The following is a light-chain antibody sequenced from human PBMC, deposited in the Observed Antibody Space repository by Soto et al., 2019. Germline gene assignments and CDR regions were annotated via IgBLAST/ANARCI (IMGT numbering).Light chain of an antibody. J-gene: IGKJ4*01. CDR3: MQQKQFPFT. CDR1: QSLVHSDGDTY. CDR2: KIS. Sequence: DIVMTQTPLSSPVTLGQPASISCRSSQSLVHSDGDTYLNWLQQRPGQPPRLLIYKISKRFSGFPDRFTGSGAGTDFTLKISRVAAEDVGTYYCMQQKQFPFTFGGGTKVEIK. V-gene: IGKV2-24*01.